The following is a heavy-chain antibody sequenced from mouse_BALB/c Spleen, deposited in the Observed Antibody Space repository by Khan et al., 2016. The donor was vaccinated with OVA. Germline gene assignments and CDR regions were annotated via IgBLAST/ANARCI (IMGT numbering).Heavy chain of an antibody. V-gene: IGHV1-5*01. Sequence: VQLQQSGTVLARPGASVKMSCKASGYSFTDYLIHWVKQRLGQGLEWIGDIFPGNSDTTYNQKFRDKAKLTADTSASAAYMELSSLTNEDSAVYYGTRGGYSSFAYWGQGTLVTVSA. CDR2: IFPGNSDT. CDR1: GYSFTDYL. CDR3: TRGGYSSFAY. D-gene: IGHD1-3*01. J-gene: IGHJ3*01.